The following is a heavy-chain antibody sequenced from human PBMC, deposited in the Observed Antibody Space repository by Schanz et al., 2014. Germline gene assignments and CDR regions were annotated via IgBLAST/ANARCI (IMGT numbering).Heavy chain of an antibody. Sequence: VQLVESGGGLVKPGGSLRLSCAASGFTVSSDFMAWVRHAPGKGLQWVSFIYGNVKTHYADSVEGRFTISRDNAKSSLYLQMNSLRAEDTAVYYCVRDTDYHFDYWGQGTLVTVSS. CDR2: IYGNVKT. D-gene: IGHD4-17*01. J-gene: IGHJ4*02. CDR3: VRDTDYHFDY. CDR1: GFTVSSDF. V-gene: IGHV3-66*01.